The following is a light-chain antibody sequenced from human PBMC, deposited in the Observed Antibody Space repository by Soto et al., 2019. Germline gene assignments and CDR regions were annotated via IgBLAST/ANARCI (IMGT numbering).Light chain of an antibody. CDR1: HSISRY. CDR3: QQSYSYTRT. CDR2: VAS. V-gene: IGKV1-39*01. Sequence: DIQMTQSPSSLPASVGDRVTITCRASHSISRYLNWYQQKQGKAPKIXIYVASSLQSGVPSRFSGSGSGTDFTLTISSLQPEDFATYYCQQSYSYTRTFGHGTKVDIK. J-gene: IGKJ1*01.